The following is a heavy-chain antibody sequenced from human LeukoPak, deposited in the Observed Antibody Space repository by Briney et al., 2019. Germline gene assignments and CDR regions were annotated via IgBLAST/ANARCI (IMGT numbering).Heavy chain of an antibody. J-gene: IGHJ4*02. CDR3: ARVGSSYCSSTSCRTFDY. Sequence: PGGSLRLSCAASGFTVSSQYMSWVRQAPGKGLDWVSVIYDGDITYYADSVKGRFTISRDSSMDTLYLQVNSLRAEDAAVYYCARVGSSYCSSTSCRTFDYWGQGTLVTVSS. V-gene: IGHV3-66*01. D-gene: IGHD2-2*01. CDR2: IYDGDIT. CDR1: GFTVSSQY.